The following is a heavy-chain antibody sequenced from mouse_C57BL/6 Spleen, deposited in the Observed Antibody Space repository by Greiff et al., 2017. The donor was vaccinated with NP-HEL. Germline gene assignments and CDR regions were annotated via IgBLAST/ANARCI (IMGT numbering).Heavy chain of an antibody. J-gene: IGHJ2*01. CDR1: GFTFSSYG. Sequence: EVNVVESGGDLVKPGGSLKLSCAASGFTFSSYGMSWVRQTPDKRLEWVATISSGGSYTYYPDSVKGRFTISRDNAKNTLYLQMSSLKSEDTAMYYCAKNYCGSSEGHFDYWGQGTTLTVSS. V-gene: IGHV5-6*01. D-gene: IGHD1-1*01. CDR3: AKNYCGSSEGHFDY. CDR2: ISSGGSYT.